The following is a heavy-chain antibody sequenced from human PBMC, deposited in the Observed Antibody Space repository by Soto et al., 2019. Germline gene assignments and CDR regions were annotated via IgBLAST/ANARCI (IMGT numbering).Heavy chain of an antibody. CDR2: IMPIFGTP. J-gene: IGHJ6*02. CDR3: ARDKARPQLGGNSYYIMDV. V-gene: IGHV1-69*14. Sequence: QVQLVQSGSEVKKPGSSVKVSCKASGGTFSSYAISWVRQVPGQGLEWMGGIMPIFGTPDYAQKFQGRVTITGDKSTSIAYRELSSLRSEDTGVYYCARDKARPQLGGNSYYIMDVWGQGPRSPSP. D-gene: IGHD3-10*01. CDR1: GGTFSSYA.